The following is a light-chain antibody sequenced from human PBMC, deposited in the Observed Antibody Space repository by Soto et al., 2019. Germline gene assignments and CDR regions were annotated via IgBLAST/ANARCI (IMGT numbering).Light chain of an antibody. CDR2: DAS. CDR1: QSVRTY. Sequence: EIVLTQSPATLSLSPGETATVSCRASQSVRTYLAWYQQKPGQAPRLLISDASDRAAGIPGRFSGSGSGTDFTLTISGLEADDSAVYYCQQRSSWPLGTFGQGTKVDIK. V-gene: IGKV3-11*01. CDR3: QQRSSWPLGT. J-gene: IGKJ1*01.